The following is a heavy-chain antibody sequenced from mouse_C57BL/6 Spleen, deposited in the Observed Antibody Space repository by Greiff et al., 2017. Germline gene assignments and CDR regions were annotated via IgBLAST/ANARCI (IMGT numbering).Heavy chain of an antibody. V-gene: IGHV1-12*01. J-gene: IGHJ4*01. CDR3: ARLGGHYYAMDY. Sequence: QSGAELVRPGASVKMSCKASGYTFTSYNMHWVKQTPRQGLEWIGAINPGNGDPSYNQKFKGKATLTVDKSSSTAYMQLSSLTSEDSAVYFCARLGGHYYAMDYWGQGTSVTVSS. CDR2: INPGNGDP. CDR1: GYTFTSYN.